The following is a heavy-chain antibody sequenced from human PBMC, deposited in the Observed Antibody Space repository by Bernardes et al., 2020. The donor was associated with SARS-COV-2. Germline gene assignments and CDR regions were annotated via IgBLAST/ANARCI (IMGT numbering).Heavy chain of an antibody. CDR3: ARDLSASHYDFWSGYYSAYYFDY. J-gene: IGHJ4*02. V-gene: IGHV3-11*01. Sequence: GGSLLLPCAASGFTFSDYYMSWIRQAPGKGLEWVSYISSSGSTIYYADSVKGRFTISRDNAKNSLYLQMNSLRAEDTAVYYCARDLSASHYDFWSGYYSAYYFDYWGQGTLVTVSS. CDR2: ISSSGSTI. D-gene: IGHD3-3*01. CDR1: GFTFSDYY.